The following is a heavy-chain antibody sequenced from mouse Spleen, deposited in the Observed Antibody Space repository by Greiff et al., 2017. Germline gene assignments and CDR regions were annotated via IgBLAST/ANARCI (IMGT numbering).Heavy chain of an antibody. J-gene: IGHJ3*01. Sequence: EVQGVESGGGLVKLGGSLKLSCAASGFTFSSYAMSWVRQTPEKRLEWVATISSGGGNTYYPDSVKGRFTISRDNAKNTLYLQMSSLKSEDTAMYYCARQGYGNPAWFAYWGQGTLVTVSA. CDR2: ISSGGGNT. D-gene: IGHD2-10*02. CDR1: GFTFSSYA. V-gene: IGHV5-9-3*01. CDR3: ARQGYGNPAWFAY.